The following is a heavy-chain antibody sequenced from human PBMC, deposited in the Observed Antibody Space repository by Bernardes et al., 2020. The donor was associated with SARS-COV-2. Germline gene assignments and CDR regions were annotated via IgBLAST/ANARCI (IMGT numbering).Heavy chain of an antibody. Sequence: GGSLRLSCAASGFSFKDYAMYWVRQAPGKGLAYVSTIKSDGRITYYADSVKGRFTISRDNSKDTLYLQMGRLRAEDMAVYYCARKPAGSYPYWYFDLWGRGTLVTVSS. CDR3: ARKPAGSYPYWYFDL. D-gene: IGHD3-10*01. CDR2: IKSDGRIT. J-gene: IGHJ2*01. V-gene: IGHV3-64*02. CDR1: GFSFKDYA.